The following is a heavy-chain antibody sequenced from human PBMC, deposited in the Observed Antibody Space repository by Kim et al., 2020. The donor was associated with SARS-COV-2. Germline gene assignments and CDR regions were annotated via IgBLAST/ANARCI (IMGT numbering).Heavy chain of an antibody. Sequence: GGSLRLSCAASGFTFSSYAMSWVRQAPGKGLEWVSAISGSGGSTYYADSVKGRFTISRDNSKNTLYLQMNSLRAEDTAVYYCAKSWVYSSGWTPSDYWGQGTLVTVSS. J-gene: IGHJ4*02. CDR1: GFTFSSYA. D-gene: IGHD6-19*01. CDR3: AKSWVYSSGWTPSDY. CDR2: ISGSGGST. V-gene: IGHV3-23*01.